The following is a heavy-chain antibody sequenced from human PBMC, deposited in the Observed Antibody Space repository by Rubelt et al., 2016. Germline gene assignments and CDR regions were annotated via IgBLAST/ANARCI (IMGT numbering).Heavy chain of an antibody. D-gene: IGHD4-23*01. CDR2: ISYDGSNK. Sequence: VQLVESGGGLVQPGRSLRLSCAVSGFSFSSYAMHWVRQAPGKGLEWVAVISYDGSNKYYADSVKGRFTISRDNSKNTLSLQMSSLRVEDTAVYYCTRAMYGGNSEAYGMDVWGQGTTVTVSS. CDR1: GFSFSSYA. J-gene: IGHJ6*02. V-gene: IGHV3-30*04. CDR3: TRAMYGGNSEAYGMDV.